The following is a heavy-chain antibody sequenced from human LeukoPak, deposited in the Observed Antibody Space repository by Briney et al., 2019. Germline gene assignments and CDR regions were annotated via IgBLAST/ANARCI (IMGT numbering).Heavy chain of an antibody. CDR1: GGSISSGDYY. Sequence: KPSETLSLTCTVSGGSISSGDYYWSWIRQPPGKGLEWIGYIYYSGNTYYNPSLKSRVTISVDTSKNQFSLKLSSVTAADTAVYYCARGGDFWSGYLVWFDPWGQGTLATVSS. CDR3: ARGGDFWSGYLVWFDP. J-gene: IGHJ5*02. CDR2: IYYSGNT. D-gene: IGHD3-3*01. V-gene: IGHV4-30-4*08.